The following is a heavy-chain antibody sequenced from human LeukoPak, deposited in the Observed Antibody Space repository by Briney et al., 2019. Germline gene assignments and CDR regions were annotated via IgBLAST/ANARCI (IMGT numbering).Heavy chain of an antibody. CDR2: ISWNSGSI. Sequence: GRSLRLSCAASGFTFDDYAMHWVRQAPGKGLEWVSGISWNSGSIGYADSVKGRFTISRDNAKNSLYLQMNSLRAEDTALYYCAKDDGSESGYYYGMDVWGQGTTVTVSS. D-gene: IGHD6-19*01. J-gene: IGHJ6*02. CDR1: GFTFDDYA. V-gene: IGHV3-9*01. CDR3: AKDDGSESGYYYGMDV.